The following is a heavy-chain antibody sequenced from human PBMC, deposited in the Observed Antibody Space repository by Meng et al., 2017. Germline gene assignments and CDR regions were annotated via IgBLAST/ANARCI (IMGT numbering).Heavy chain of an antibody. D-gene: IGHD3-22*01. Sequence: QLVESGGEVKKPGASVKVSCKASGYTFTGYYMHWVRQAPGQGLEWMGWINPNSGGTNYAQKVQGRVTMTRDTSISTAYMELSRLRSDDTAVYYCASRYDSSGSAAFQHWGQGTLVTVSS. CDR1: GYTFTGYY. V-gene: IGHV1-2*02. J-gene: IGHJ1*01. CDR3: ASRYDSSGSAAFQH. CDR2: INPNSGGT.